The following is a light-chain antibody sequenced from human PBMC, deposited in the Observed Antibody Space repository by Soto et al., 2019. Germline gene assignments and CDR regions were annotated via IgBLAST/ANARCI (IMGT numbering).Light chain of an antibody. Sequence: ERVMTQSPATLSVSPGERATLSCRASQSVGGDLAWYQQKPGQAPRLLIYGASSRAPGIPDRFSGSGSGTEFTLTISSLQSEDFAVYYCQQYNDWPFTFGPGTKVDIK. J-gene: IGKJ3*01. CDR2: GAS. V-gene: IGKV3-15*01. CDR1: QSVGGD. CDR3: QQYNDWPFT.